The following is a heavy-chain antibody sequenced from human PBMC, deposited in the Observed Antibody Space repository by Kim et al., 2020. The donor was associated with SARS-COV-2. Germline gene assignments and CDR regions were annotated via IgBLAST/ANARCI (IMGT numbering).Heavy chain of an antibody. D-gene: IGHD3-22*01. CDR2: INPNSGST. V-gene: IGHV1-2*06. CDR3: ARASRTRITMIVVAHKGGAFDI. J-gene: IGHJ3*02. Sequence: ASVKVSCKASGYTFTGYYMHWVRQAPGQGLEWMGRINPNSGSTNYAQKFQGRVTMTRDTSISTAYMELSRLRSDDTAVYYCARASRTRITMIVVAHKGGAFDIRGQGTMVTLSS. CDR1: GYTFTGYY.